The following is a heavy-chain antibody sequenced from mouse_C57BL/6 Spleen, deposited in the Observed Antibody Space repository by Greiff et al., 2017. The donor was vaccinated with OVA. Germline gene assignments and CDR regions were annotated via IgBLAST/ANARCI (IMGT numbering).Heavy chain of an antibody. V-gene: IGHV1-50*01. D-gene: IGHD4-1*01. CDR1: GYTFTSYW. CDR2: IDPSDGDT. CDR3: ARRALGPFDY. Sequence: QVQLQQPGAELVKPGASVKLSCKASGYTFTSYWMQWVKQRPGQGLEWIGEIDPSDGDTNYNPKFKGKATLTVDTSSSTAYMQLSSLTSEDAAVYYCARRALGPFDYWGQGTTLTVSS. J-gene: IGHJ2*01.